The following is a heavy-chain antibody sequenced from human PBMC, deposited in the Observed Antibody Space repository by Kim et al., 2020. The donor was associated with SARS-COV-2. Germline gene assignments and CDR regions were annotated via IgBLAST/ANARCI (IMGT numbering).Heavy chain of an antibody. D-gene: IGHD3-10*01. CDR1: GFTFGDYA. V-gene: IGHV3-9*01. Sequence: SLRLSCAASGFTFGDYAMHWVRQAPGKGLEWVSGISWNSGSIGYADSVKGRFTISRDNAKNSLYLQMNSLRAEDTALYYCAKGDYYGSGTMDYYGMDVWGQGTTVTVSS. J-gene: IGHJ6*02. CDR2: ISWNSGSI. CDR3: AKGDYYGSGTMDYYGMDV.